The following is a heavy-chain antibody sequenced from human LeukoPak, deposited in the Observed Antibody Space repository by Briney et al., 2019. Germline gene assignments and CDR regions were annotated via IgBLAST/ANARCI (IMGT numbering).Heavy chain of an antibody. Sequence: PSETLSLTCAVSGGSISSSNWWSWVRQPPGQGLEWIGRIFHTGTTDYKTSLKGRVTISVDKSKNQFSLKLTSVTAADTAVYYCARLLDYGDYEATYYFDYWGQGTLVTVSS. V-gene: IGHV4-4*02. CDR3: ARLLDYGDYEATYYFDY. CDR1: GGSISSSNW. J-gene: IGHJ4*02. CDR2: IFHTGTT. D-gene: IGHD4-17*01.